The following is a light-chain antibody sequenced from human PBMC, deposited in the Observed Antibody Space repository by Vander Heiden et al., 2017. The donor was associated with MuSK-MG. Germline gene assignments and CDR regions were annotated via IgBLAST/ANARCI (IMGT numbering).Light chain of an antibody. CDR2: DVS. CDR1: SSDVGGYNY. V-gene: IGLV2-11*01. J-gene: IGLJ3*02. Sequence: QSALTQPRSVSGSPGQSVTISCTGTSSDVGGYNYVSWYQQHPGKAPKLMMYDVSKRPSGVPDRFSGSKSGNTASLTISGLQAEDEADYYCCSYAGSLWVFGGGTKLTGL. CDR3: CSYAGSLWV.